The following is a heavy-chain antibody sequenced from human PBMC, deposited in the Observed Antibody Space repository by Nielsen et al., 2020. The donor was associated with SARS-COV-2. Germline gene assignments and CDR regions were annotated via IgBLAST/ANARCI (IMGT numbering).Heavy chain of an antibody. CDR2: ISSGSDYI. J-gene: IGHJ4*02. V-gene: IGHV3-21*04. CDR3: ARGFNYGPFDL. D-gene: IGHD3-10*01. CDR1: GFTFTSHR. Sequence: GESLKISCAASGFTFTSHRMNWIRQAPGKGLEWVSSISSGSDYIYYADSVKGRFTISRDNAKNSLHLQMNSLRGEDTALYYCARGFNYGPFDLWGQGTLVTVSS.